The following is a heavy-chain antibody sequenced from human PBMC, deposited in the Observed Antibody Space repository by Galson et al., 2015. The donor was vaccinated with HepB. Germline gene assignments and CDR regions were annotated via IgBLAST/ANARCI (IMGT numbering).Heavy chain of an antibody. CDR2: ISGSGGST. CDR1: GFTFSSYA. D-gene: IGHD3-3*01. V-gene: IGHV3-23*01. Sequence: SLRLSCAASGFTFSSYAMSWVRQAPGKGLEWVSAISGSGGSTYYADSVKGRFTISRDNSKNTLYLQMNSPRAEDTAVYYCARDFYDFWSGYSRPETGKWETNAFDIWGQGTMVTVSS. CDR3: ARDFYDFWSGYSRPETGKWETNAFDI. J-gene: IGHJ3*02.